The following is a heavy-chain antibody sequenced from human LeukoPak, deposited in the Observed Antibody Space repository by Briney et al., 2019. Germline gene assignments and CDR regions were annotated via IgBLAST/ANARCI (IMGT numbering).Heavy chain of an antibody. CDR3: ARRGYSYGR. CDR2: IYYSGNT. V-gene: IGHV4-39*01. Sequence: SETLSLTCTVSGDSISTSNSYWGWIRQPPGKGLEWIGSIYYSGNTYYNASLKSRVTISVDTSKNQFSLKLSSVTAADTAVYYCARRGYSYGRWGQGTLVTVSS. D-gene: IGHD5-18*01. J-gene: IGHJ4*02. CDR1: GDSISTSNSY.